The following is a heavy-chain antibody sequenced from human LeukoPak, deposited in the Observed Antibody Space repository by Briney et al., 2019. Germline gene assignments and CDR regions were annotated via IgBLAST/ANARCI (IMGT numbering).Heavy chain of an antibody. V-gene: IGHV1-46*01. D-gene: IGHD2-2*01. CDR2: INPSGGST. J-gene: IGHJ6*02. Sequence: ASVTVSCKASGYTFTSYYMHRVRQAPGQGLEGMGIINPSGGSTSYAQKFQGRVTMTRDTSTSTVYMELSSLRSEDTAVYYCAREEGPVQLYGMDVWGQGTTVTVSS. CDR3: AREEGPVQLYGMDV. CDR1: GYTFTSYY.